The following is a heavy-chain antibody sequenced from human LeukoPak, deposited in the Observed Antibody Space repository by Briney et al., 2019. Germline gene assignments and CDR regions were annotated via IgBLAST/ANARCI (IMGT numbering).Heavy chain of an antibody. Sequence: PSETLSLTRAVYGGSFSGYYWSWIRQPPGKGLEWIGEINHSGSTNYNPSLKSRVTISVDTSKNQFSLKLSSVTAADTAVYYCARGVGYCSSTSCKRDYWGQGTLVTVSS. CDR2: INHSGST. V-gene: IGHV4-34*01. D-gene: IGHD2-2*01. CDR3: ARGVGYCSSTSCKRDY. CDR1: GGSFSGYY. J-gene: IGHJ4*02.